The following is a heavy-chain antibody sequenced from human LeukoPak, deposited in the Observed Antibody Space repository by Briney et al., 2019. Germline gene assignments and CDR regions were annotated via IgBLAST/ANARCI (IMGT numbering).Heavy chain of an antibody. CDR1: GFTFSTYA. V-gene: IGHV3-30*04. Sequence: GRSLRLSCAASGFTFSTYAIHWVRQAPGKGLEWVAVISYDGSNKYYADSVKGRFTISRDNSKNTLFLQMNSLRAEDTAVYYCARDYGDIVATISSYYYGMDVWGQGTTVTVSS. D-gene: IGHD5-12*01. J-gene: IGHJ6*02. CDR3: ARDYGDIVATISSYYYGMDV. CDR2: ISYDGSNK.